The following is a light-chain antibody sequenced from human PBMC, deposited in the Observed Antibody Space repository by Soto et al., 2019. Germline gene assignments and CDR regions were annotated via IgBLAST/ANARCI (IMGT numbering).Light chain of an antibody. V-gene: IGLV2-23*02. Sequence: QSALTQPASVSGSPGQSITISCTGTSSDVGNYNLVSWYQQHPGKAPKLMIYEVSKRPSGVSNRFSGSKSGNTASLTIFGXXAXDXXDYYCCSYARSSLYVFGTGTKLTV. J-gene: IGLJ1*01. CDR1: SSDVGNYNL. CDR2: EVS. CDR3: CSYARSSLYV.